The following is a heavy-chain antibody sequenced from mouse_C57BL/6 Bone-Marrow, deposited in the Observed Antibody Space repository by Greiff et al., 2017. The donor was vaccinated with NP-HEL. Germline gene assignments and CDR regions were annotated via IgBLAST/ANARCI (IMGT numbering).Heavy chain of an antibody. Sequence: EVKLMESGGGLVKPGGSLKLSCAASGFTFSDYGMHWVRQAPEKGLEWVAYISSGSSTIYYADTVKGRFTISRDNAKNTLFLQMTSLRSEDTAMYYCARNMDDYDDYWGQGTTLTVSS. CDR3: ARNMDDYDDY. J-gene: IGHJ2*01. D-gene: IGHD2-4*01. CDR2: ISSGSSTI. CDR1: GFTFSDYG. V-gene: IGHV5-17*01.